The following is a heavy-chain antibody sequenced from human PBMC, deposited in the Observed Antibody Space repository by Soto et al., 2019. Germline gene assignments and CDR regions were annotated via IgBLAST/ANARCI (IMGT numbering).Heavy chain of an antibody. Sequence: QVQLVQSGAEVKKPGASVKVSCKASGYTFTSYGISWVRQAPGQGLEWMGWISAYNGNTNYAQKLQGRVTMTTDTSTSTAYMELRSLRSDDTAVYYCARDTPDYGDYQILYYYVMDVWGQGTTGTGSS. V-gene: IGHV1-18*04. CDR3: ARDTPDYGDYQILYYYVMDV. D-gene: IGHD4-17*01. CDR2: ISAYNGNT. CDR1: GYTFTSYG. J-gene: IGHJ6*02.